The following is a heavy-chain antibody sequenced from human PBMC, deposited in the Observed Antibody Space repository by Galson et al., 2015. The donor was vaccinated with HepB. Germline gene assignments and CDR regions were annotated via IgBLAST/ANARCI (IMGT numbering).Heavy chain of an antibody. J-gene: IGHJ3*02. Sequence: SVTVSCKVSGSTLTELSMHWVRQAPGKGLEWMGGFDPEDGETIYAQKFQGRVTMTEDTSTDTAYMELSSLRSEDTAVYYCATFSHRNYYDSSGYYYFAFDIWGQGTMVTVSS. V-gene: IGHV1-24*01. D-gene: IGHD3-22*01. CDR2: FDPEDGET. CDR3: ATFSHRNYYDSSGYYYFAFDI. CDR1: GSTLTELS.